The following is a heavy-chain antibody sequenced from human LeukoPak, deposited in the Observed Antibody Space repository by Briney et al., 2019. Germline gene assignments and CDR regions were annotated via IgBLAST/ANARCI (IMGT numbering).Heavy chain of an antibody. CDR1: GGSFSGYY. CDR2: INHSGST. Sequence: SETLSLTCAVYGGSFSGYYWSWIRQPPGKGLEWIGEINHSGSTNYNPSLKSRVTISVDRSKNQFSLKLSSVTAADTAVYYCARSRITGTFFDYWGQGTLVTVSS. V-gene: IGHV4-34*01. J-gene: IGHJ4*02. D-gene: IGHD1-7*01. CDR3: ARSRITGTFFDY.